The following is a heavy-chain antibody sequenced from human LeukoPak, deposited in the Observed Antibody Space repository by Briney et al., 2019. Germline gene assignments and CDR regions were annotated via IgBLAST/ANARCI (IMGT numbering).Heavy chain of an antibody. CDR1: GFTFSSYA. D-gene: IGHD3-22*01. Sequence: GGSLRLSCAASGFTFSSYAMSWVRQAPGKGLEWVSAISGSGGSTYYADSVKGRFTISRDNSKDTLYLQMNSLRAEDTAVYYCAKGARRDYYDSSDILYYYYGMDVWGQGTTVTVSS. J-gene: IGHJ6*02. V-gene: IGHV3-23*01. CDR2: ISGSGGST. CDR3: AKGARRDYYDSSDILYYYYGMDV.